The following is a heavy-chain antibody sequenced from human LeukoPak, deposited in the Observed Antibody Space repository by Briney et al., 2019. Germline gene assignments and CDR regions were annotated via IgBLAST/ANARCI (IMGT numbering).Heavy chain of an antibody. CDR1: GYTFTSYD. D-gene: IGHD3-10*01. CDR2: MNPNSGNT. V-gene: IGHV1-8*03. CDR3: ARGGLWFGEFSNWFDP. Sequence: GASVKVSCKASGYTFTSYDINWVRQATGQGLEWMGWMNPNSGNTGYAQKFQGGVTITRNTSISTAYMELSSLRSEDTAVYYCARGGLWFGEFSNWFDPWGQGTLVTVSS. J-gene: IGHJ5*02.